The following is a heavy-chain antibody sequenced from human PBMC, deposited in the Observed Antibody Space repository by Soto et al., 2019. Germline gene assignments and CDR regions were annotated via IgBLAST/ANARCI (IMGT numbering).Heavy chain of an antibody. CDR2: IYATGTT. D-gene: IGHD1-1*01. V-gene: IGHV4-4*07. J-gene: IGHJ5*02. CDR3: VRDGTKTLRDWFDP. Sequence: PSETLSLTCTVSGASISGFYWSWIRKSAGKGLEWIGRIYATGTTDYNPSLKSRVMMSVDTSKKQFSLKLRSVTAADTAVYYCVRDGTKTLRDWFDPWCQGICVTVSS. CDR1: GASISGFY.